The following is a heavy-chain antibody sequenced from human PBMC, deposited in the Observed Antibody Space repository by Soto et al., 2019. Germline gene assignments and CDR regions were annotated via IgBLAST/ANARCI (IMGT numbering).Heavy chain of an antibody. D-gene: IGHD5-18*01. Sequence: PSETLSLTYTVSGGSISSGGYYWSWIRQHPGKGLEWIGYIYYSGSTYYNPSLKSRVTISVDTSKNQFSLKLSSVTAADTAVYYCARCRGDTAMVTQHFYYYSYYMDVWGKGTTLTVSS. J-gene: IGHJ6*03. CDR2: IYYSGST. CDR1: GGSISSGGYY. CDR3: ARCRGDTAMVTQHFYYYSYYMDV. V-gene: IGHV4-31*03.